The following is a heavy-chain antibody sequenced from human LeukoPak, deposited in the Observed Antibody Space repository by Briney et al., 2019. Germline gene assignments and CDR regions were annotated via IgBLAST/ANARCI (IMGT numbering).Heavy chain of an antibody. CDR3: ARGQSWAFDY. J-gene: IGHJ4*02. D-gene: IGHD1-26*01. V-gene: IGHV3-7*05. CDR1: GFTLSTYW. Sequence: GGSLRLSCAASGFTLSTYWMSWVRQAPGKGLEWVANIKPDGSEQYYVDSVKGRFTFSRDNAKNSVSLQMNSLRAGDTAVYYCARGQSWAFDYWGQGTLVTVSS. CDR2: IKPDGSEQ.